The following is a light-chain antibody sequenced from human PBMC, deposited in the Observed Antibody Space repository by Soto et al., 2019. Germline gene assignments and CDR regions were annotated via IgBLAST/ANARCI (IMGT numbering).Light chain of an antibody. CDR2: GAS. CDR1: QSVSSSY. J-gene: IGKJ5*01. V-gene: IGKV3-20*01. Sequence: EIVLTQSPGTLSLSPGERATLSCRASQSVSSSYLAWYQQKPGQAPRLLIYGASSRATGIPDRFSGSGSGTDFTLTISRQEPEDYAVYYCQQYGSSPLITFGQGTRPEIK. CDR3: QQYGSSPLIT.